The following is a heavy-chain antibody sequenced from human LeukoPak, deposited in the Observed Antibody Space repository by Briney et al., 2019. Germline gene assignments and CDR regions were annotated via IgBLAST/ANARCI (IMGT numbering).Heavy chain of an antibody. D-gene: IGHD3-16*01. CDR3: ARETSQKGAHYMDV. CDR1: GGSFSGYY. Sequence: KPSETLSLTCAVYGGSFSGYYWSWIRQPPGKGLEWIGSIYYSGSTYYNPSLKSRVTISVDTSKNQFSLKLSSVTAADTAVYYCARETSQKGAHYMDVWGKGTTVTISS. J-gene: IGHJ6*03. V-gene: IGHV4-34*01. CDR2: IYYSGST.